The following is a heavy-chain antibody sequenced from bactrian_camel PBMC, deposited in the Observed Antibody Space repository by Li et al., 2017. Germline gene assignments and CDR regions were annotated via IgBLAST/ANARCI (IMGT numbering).Heavy chain of an antibody. Sequence: HVQLVESGGGLVQPGGSLRLSCAASRVTVNSNYMSWVRQAPGKGLEWVSTSDGENIYYAHSVKGRFTISRDNAKNTLFLQMNNLKTEDTALYYCVAPMVNVPFGYWGQGTQVTVS. J-gene: IGHJ6*01. CDR1: RVTVNSNY. D-gene: IGHD2*01. CDR2: SDGENI. CDR3: VAPMVNVPFGY. V-gene: IGHV3-2*01.